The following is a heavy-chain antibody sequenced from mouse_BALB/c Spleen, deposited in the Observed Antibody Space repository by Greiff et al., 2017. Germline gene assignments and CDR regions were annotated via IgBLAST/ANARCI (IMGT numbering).Heavy chain of an antibody. D-gene: IGHD2-1*01. CDR2: ISSGSSTI. CDR3: ARPYGNYDYAMDY. J-gene: IGHJ4*01. Sequence: EVKLMESGGGLVQPGGSRKLSCAASGFTFSSFGMHWVRQAPEKGLEWVAYISSGSSTIYYADTVKGRFTISRDNPKNTLFLQMTSLRSEDTAMYYCARPYGNYDYAMDYWGQGTSVTVSS. V-gene: IGHV5-17*02. CDR1: GFTFSSFG.